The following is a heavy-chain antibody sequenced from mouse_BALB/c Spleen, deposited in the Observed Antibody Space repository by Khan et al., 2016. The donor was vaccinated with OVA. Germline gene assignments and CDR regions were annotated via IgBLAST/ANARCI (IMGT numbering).Heavy chain of an antibody. J-gene: IGHJ4*01. CDR2: IYHSGSI. V-gene: IGHV3-1*02. CDR1: GYSITSGYS. Sequence: EVELQESGPDLVKPSQSLSLTCTVTGYSITSGYSWHWIRQFPGNKLEWMGYIYHSGSINYNPSLKSRFSITRDTSKNLFFLQLNSVTTEDTATYYCARDGNYMDYWGQETSVTVSS. D-gene: IGHD2-1*01. CDR3: ARDGNYMDY.